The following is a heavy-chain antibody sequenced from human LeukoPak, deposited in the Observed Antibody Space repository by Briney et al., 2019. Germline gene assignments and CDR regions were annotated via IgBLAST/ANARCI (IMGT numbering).Heavy chain of an antibody. CDR1: GFTFSSYG. CDR2: IRYDGSNK. J-gene: IGHJ1*01. V-gene: IGHV3-30*02. Sequence: GGSLRLSCAASGFTFSSYGMHWVRQAPGKGLEWVAFIRYDGSNKYYADSVKGRFTISRDNSKNMLYLQMNSLRAEDTAVYYCAKDLSPLWFGEAAEYFQHWGQGTLVTVSS. CDR3: AKDLSPLWFGEAAEYFQH. D-gene: IGHD3-10*01.